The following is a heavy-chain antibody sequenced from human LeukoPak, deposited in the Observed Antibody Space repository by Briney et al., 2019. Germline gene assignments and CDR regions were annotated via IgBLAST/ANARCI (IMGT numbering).Heavy chain of an antibody. V-gene: IGHV3-11*01. CDR3: ARRTIITPGGFDY. J-gene: IGHJ4*02. Sequence: PGGSLRLSCAVSGFSLSDYYMTWIRQVPGKGLEWISYITATGSTTYYADSLKGRLTISRDTAKSFVYLQMNSLRVGDTAVYYCARRTIITPGGFDYWGQGTLVTVSS. CDR1: GFSLSDYY. CDR2: ITATGSTT. D-gene: IGHD3-10*01.